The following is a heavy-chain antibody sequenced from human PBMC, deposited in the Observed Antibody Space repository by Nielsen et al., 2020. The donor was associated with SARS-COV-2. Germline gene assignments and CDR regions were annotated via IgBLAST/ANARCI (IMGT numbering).Heavy chain of an antibody. V-gene: IGHV4-59*12. Sequence: RQPPGKGLEWIGYIYYSGSTNYNPSLKSRVTISVDTSKNQFSLKLSSVTAADTAVYYCARDLGWFDPWGQGTLVTVSS. J-gene: IGHJ5*02. CDR3: ARDLGWFDP. CDR2: IYYSGST. D-gene: IGHD7-27*01.